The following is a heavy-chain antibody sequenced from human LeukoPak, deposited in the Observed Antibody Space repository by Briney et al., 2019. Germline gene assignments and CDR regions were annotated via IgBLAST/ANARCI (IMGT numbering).Heavy chain of an antibody. CDR1: GFTFSSYS. D-gene: IGHD3-10*01. V-gene: IGHV3-21*01. J-gene: IGHJ4*02. Sequence: GGSLRLSCAASGFTFSSYSMNWVRQAPGKGLEWVSSISSSSSYIYYADSVKGRFTVSRDNAKNSLYLQMNSLRAEDTAVYYCARDYRYGSGILFRVFDYWGQGTLVTVSS. CDR3: ARDYRYGSGILFRVFDY. CDR2: ISSSSSYI.